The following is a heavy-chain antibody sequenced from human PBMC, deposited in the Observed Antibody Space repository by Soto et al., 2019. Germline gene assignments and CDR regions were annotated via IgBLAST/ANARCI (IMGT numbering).Heavy chain of an antibody. D-gene: IGHD3-10*01. Sequence: QVQLQESGPGLVKPSETLSLTCTVSGGSVSSGSYYWSWIRQPPGKGLEWIGYIYYSGSTNYNPPLKSRVTISVDTSKNQCSLKLRSVTAADTAVYYCARAVAGATYNYWGQGTLVTVSS. CDR1: GGSVSSGSYY. V-gene: IGHV4-61*01. J-gene: IGHJ4*02. CDR3: ARAVAGATYNY. CDR2: IYYSGST.